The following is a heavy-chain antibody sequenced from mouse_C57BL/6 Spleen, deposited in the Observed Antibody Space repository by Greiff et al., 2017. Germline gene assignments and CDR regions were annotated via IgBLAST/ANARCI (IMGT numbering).Heavy chain of an antibody. Sequence: QVQLQQPGAELVMPGASVKLSCKASGYTFTSYWMHWVKQRPGQGLEWIGEIDPSDSYTNYNQKFKGKSTLTVDKSSSTAYMQLSSLTSEDSAVYYCARGPYPARAMDYWGQGTSVTVSS. J-gene: IGHJ4*01. CDR2: IDPSDSYT. CDR3: ARGPYPARAMDY. CDR1: GYTFTSYW. V-gene: IGHV1-69*01. D-gene: IGHD6-5*01.